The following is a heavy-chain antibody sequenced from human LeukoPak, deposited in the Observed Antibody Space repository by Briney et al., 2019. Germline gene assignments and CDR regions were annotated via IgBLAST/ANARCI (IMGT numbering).Heavy chain of an antibody. J-gene: IGHJ4*02. CDR2: ISRMGVTT. D-gene: IGHD4-11*01. CDR3: AKEEVTNDY. V-gene: IGHV3-23*01. Sequence: GGSLRLSCAVSGFTLNSNAMCWVRQAPGKGLEWVSGISRMGVTTYYADSVKGRFTISRDTSKNTLYLQMNTLRPEDTAVYYCAKEEVTNDYWGQGTLVTVSS. CDR1: GFTLNSNA.